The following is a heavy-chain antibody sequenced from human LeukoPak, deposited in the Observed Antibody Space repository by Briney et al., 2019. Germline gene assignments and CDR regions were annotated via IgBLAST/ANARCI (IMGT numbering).Heavy chain of an antibody. CDR2: IIPIFGIA. CDR3: ASFFFKQKTAYEMDV. V-gene: IGHV1-69*02. Sequence: ASVKVSCKASGGTFSSYPISWVRQAPRQGLEWIGRIIPIFGIANYAQKFQGRVTITADKSTSTAYMERSSLRSEDTAVYYCASFFFKQKTAYEMDVWGQGTTVTVSS. J-gene: IGHJ6*02. D-gene: IGHD2-21*01. CDR1: GGTFSSYP.